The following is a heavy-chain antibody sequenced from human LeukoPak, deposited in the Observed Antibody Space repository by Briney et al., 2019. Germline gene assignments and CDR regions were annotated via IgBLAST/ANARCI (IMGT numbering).Heavy chain of an antibody. D-gene: IGHD2-2*01. Sequence: SETLSLTCTVFGVSVTTSGYYGAWIRQPPGRGLEWIGSISYSGITYYKPSLRGRVTISGDTAKNQFSLKLSSVTAADTAVYHCARHNDYASLMDVWGQGTTVTVSS. J-gene: IGHJ6*02. CDR3: ARHNDYASLMDV. CDR1: GVSVTTSGYY. V-gene: IGHV4-39*01. CDR2: ISYSGIT.